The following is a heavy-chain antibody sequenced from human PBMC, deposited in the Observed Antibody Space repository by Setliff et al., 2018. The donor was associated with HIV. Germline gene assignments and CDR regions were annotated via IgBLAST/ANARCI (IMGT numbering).Heavy chain of an antibody. CDR1: GYTFTSYD. CDR2: MNPNSGNT. J-gene: IGHJ4*02. D-gene: IGHD6-19*01. V-gene: IGHV1-8*02. Sequence: ASVKVSCKASGYTFTSYDINWVRQATGQGLEWMGWMNPNSGNTGYAQKFQGRVTMTRNTSISTAYMELSSLRSEDTAVYYCARHYPPYHSGAYYFDLWSQGTLVTVSS. CDR3: ARHYPPYHSGAYYFDL.